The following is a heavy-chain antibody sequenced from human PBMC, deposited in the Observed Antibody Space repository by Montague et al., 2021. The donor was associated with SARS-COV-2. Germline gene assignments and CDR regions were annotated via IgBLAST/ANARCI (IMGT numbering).Heavy chain of an antibody. J-gene: IGHJ5*02. CDR3: ARGTTVSSSGYYTGWFDP. V-gene: IGHV4-61*02. CDR1: GGSIRSGIYY. D-gene: IGHD3-3*01. CDR2: IYTSEST. Sequence: VSLTCTVSGGSIRSGIYYWSWIRQPAGKGLEWIGRIYTSESTNYNPSLNSRVTISVDTSKNQFSLKLSSVTAADTAVYYCARGTTVSSSGYYTGWFDPWGQGTLVTVSS.